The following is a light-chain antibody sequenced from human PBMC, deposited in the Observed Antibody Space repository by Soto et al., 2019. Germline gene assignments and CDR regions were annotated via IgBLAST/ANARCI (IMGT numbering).Light chain of an antibody. CDR2: GAS. CDR3: QQYGGSPRT. CDR1: QSINNNY. Sequence: EILLKQSPGTLSLSPGERATLSCRASQSINNNYLAWYQQKRGQAPRLLIYGASSRATGIPDRFSGSGSGTDFTLTISRLEPEDFAVYYCQQYGGSPRTFGQGTKVEIK. V-gene: IGKV3-20*01. J-gene: IGKJ1*01.